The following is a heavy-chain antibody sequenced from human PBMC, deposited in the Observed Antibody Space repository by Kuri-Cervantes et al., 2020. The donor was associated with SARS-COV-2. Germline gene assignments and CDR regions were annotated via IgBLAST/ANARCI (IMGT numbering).Heavy chain of an antibody. V-gene: IGHV3-74*01. CDR2: INPDGSYT. J-gene: IGHJ4*02. Sequence: GESLKISCAASGFTFSGHWIHWVRQAPGKGLVWASRINPDGSYTNNADSVKGRFTLSRDNAKNILFLQMNSLRAEDTAVYYCVRDGDHWNFDYWGQGTLVTVSS. D-gene: IGHD1-1*01. CDR1: GFTFSGHW. CDR3: VRDGDHWNFDY.